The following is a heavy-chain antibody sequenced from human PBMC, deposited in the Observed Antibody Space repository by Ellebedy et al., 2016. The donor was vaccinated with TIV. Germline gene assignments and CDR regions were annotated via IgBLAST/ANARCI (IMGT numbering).Heavy chain of an antibody. J-gene: IGHJ4*02. CDR3: ARGRIGYDSAYFDY. D-gene: IGHD5-12*01. CDR2: INHSGST. V-gene: IGHV4-34*01. Sequence: SETLSLXXAVYGGSFSGYYWSWIRQPPGKGLEWIGEINHSGSTNYNPSLKSRVTISVDTSKNQFSLKLSSVTAADTAVYYCARGRIGYDSAYFDYWGQGTLVTVSS. CDR1: GGSFSGYY.